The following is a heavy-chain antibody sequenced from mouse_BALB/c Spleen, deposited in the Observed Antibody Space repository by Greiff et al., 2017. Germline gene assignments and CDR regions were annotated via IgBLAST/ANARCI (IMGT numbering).Heavy chain of an antibody. Sequence: EVQVVESGGGLVQPGGSRKLSCAASGFTFSSFGMHWVRQAPEKGLEWVAYISSGSSTIYYADTVKVRFTISRDNPKNTLFLQMTSLRSEDTAMYYCARSGYYGSSFDYWGQGTTLTVSS. CDR2: ISSGSSTI. D-gene: IGHD1-1*01. V-gene: IGHV5-17*02. J-gene: IGHJ2*01. CDR3: ARSGYYGSSFDY. CDR1: GFTFSSFG.